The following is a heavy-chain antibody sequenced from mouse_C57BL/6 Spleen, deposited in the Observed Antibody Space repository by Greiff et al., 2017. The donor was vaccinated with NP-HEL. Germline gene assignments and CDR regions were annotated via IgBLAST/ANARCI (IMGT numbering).Heavy chain of an antibody. CDR3: ARRSSSYYFDY. D-gene: IGHD1-1*01. Sequence: QVQLQQSGAELVKPGASVKISCKASGYAFSSYWMNWVKQRPGKGLEWIRQIYPGDGDTNYNGKFKGKATLTADKSSSTAYMQLSSLTSEDSAVYFCARRSSSYYFDYWGQGTTLTVSS. V-gene: IGHV1-80*01. CDR2: IYPGDGDT. CDR1: GYAFSSYW. J-gene: IGHJ2*01.